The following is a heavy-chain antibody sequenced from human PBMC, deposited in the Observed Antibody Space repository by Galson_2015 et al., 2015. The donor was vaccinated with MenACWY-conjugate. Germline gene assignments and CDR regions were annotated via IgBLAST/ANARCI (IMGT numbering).Heavy chain of an antibody. J-gene: IGHJ6*02. CDR1: GGSISSYY. Sequence: EILSLTWAFAGGSISSYYWRWLRPPPGGGVGWVGYIYYSGGTNYNTYLKGRVTISVDTSKNQFSLKLSSVTAADTAVYYCARDRVIYDSSGYSQTYGMDVWGQGTTVTVSS. CDR2: IYYSGGT. CDR3: ARDRVIYDSSGYSQTYGMDV. D-gene: IGHD3-22*01. V-gene: IGHV4-59*01.